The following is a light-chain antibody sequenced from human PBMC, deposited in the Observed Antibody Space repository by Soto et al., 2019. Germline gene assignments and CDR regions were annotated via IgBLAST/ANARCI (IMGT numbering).Light chain of an antibody. J-gene: IGKJ4*01. Sequence: DFQMTQSPPSLSASIGDRVTVTCRASHDIGRSLAWYQQRPGKSPTLLIYGASTLQSGVTPRFSGSGSGTDFTLAISTLRPEDVATYYCQNYDSAPFIFGGGTKVEVK. CDR1: HDIGRS. CDR3: QNYDSAPFI. CDR2: GAS. V-gene: IGKV1-27*01.